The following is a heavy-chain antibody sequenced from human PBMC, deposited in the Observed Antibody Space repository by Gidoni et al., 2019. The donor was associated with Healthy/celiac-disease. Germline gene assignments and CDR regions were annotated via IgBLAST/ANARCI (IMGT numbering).Heavy chain of an antibody. D-gene: IGHD6-6*01. CDR1: GGSISSYY. CDR2: IYYSGST. V-gene: IGHV4-59*01. Sequence: QVQLQESGPGLVKPSETLSLTCTVSGGSISSYYWSWIRQPPGKGLEWIGYIYYSGSTNYNPSLKSRVTISVDTSKNQFSLKLSSVTAADTAVYYCARRVTARLGVNWFDPWGQGTLVTVSS. J-gene: IGHJ5*02. CDR3: ARRVTARLGVNWFDP.